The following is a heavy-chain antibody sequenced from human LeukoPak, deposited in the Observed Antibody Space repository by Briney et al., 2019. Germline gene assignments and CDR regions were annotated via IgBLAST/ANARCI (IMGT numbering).Heavy chain of an antibody. CDR2: IYSGGST. V-gene: IGHV3-53*01. Sequence: GGSLRLSCAASGFTVSSNYMSWVRQAPGKGLEWVSVIYSGGSTYYADSVKGRFTISRDNSKNTLYLQMNSLRAEDTAVYYCARDATDYYDSSGSYFDYWGQGTLVTVSS. D-gene: IGHD3-22*01. CDR1: GFTVSSNY. CDR3: ARDATDYYDSSGSYFDY. J-gene: IGHJ4*02.